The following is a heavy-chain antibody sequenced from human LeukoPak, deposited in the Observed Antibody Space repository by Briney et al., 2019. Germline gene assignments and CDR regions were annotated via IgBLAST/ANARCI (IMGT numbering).Heavy chain of an antibody. CDR1: GFTVSSNY. CDR3: AKKGYAGSGTYSYYFDY. CDR2: IYSGGNT. J-gene: IGHJ4*02. V-gene: IGHV3-53*01. D-gene: IGHD3-10*01. Sequence: GGSLRLSCAASGFTVSSNYMSWVRQAPGKGLDWVSVIYSGGNTYYADSVEGRFTISRDNSKNTLYLQMNSLRVEDTAVYYCAKKGYAGSGTYSYYFDYWGQGPLVTVS.